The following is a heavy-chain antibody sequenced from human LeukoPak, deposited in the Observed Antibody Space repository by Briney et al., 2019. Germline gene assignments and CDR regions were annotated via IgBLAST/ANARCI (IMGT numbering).Heavy chain of an antibody. Sequence: GGSLRLSCAASGFTFKDYWMSWVRQAPGKGPEWVTNINKEGNEEHFVDSVKGRFTVSRDNAKNSLFLQMNSLRVEDTAVYYCATYKNWVAGDVWGQGTTVSVSS. CDR3: ATYKNWVAGDV. CDR2: INKEGNEE. D-gene: IGHD7-27*01. J-gene: IGHJ6*02. V-gene: IGHV3-7*01. CDR1: GFTFKDYW.